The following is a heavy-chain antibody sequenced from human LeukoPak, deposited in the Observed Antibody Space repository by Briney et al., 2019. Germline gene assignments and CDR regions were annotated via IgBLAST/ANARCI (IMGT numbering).Heavy chain of an antibody. V-gene: IGHV4-34*01. CDR2: IYNSGST. Sequence: SETLSLTCAVSGGSISGYYWSWIRQPPGKGLEWIGEIYNSGSTNYNPSLKSRVTISVDTSKNQFSLKLSSVTAADTAVYYCAIGRRMTMIVVVTADPFDIWGQGTTVTVSS. J-gene: IGHJ3*02. D-gene: IGHD3-22*01. CDR1: GGSISGYY. CDR3: AIGRRMTMIVVVTADPFDI.